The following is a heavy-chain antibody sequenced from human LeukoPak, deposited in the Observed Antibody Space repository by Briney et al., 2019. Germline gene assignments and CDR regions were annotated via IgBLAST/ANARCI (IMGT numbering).Heavy chain of an antibody. D-gene: IGHD1-26*01. V-gene: IGHV3-30*18. CDR3: AKSREPDRVTGFGIDY. J-gene: IGHJ4*02. CDR1: GFTFSSYG. Sequence: AGGSLRLSCAASGFTFSSYGMHWVRQAPGKGLEWVAVISYDGSNKYYADSVKGRFTISRDNSKNTLYLQMNSLRAEDTAVYYCAKSREPDRVTGFGIDYWGQGTLVTVSS. CDR2: ISYDGSNK.